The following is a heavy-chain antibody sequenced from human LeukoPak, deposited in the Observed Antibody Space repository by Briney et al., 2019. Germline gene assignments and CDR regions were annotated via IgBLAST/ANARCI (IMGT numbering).Heavy chain of an antibody. CDR2: ISSSSSYI. CDR3: AKEGHYYDILTGYYSESLDY. J-gene: IGHJ4*02. Sequence: GGSLRLSCAASGFTFSSYSMNWVRQAPGKGLEWVSSISSSSSYIYYADSVKGRFTISRDNSKNTLYLQMNSLRAEDTAVYYCAKEGHYYDILTGYYSESLDYWGQGTLVTVSS. V-gene: IGHV3-21*04. D-gene: IGHD3-9*01. CDR1: GFTFSSYS.